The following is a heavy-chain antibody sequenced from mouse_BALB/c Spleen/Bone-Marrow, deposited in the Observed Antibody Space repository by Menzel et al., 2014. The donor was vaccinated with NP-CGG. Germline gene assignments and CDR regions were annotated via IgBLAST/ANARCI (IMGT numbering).Heavy chain of an antibody. CDR3: ASDAGYFYGRSFDY. Sequence: DVKLVESGGGLVQPGGSLRLSCATSGFTFTDYYMSWVRQPPGKALEWLGFIRNKANGYTTEYSASVKGRFTISRDNSQSILYLQMNTLRAEDSATYYCASDAGYFYGRSFDYWGQGSTLTGSS. J-gene: IGHJ2*01. CDR1: GFTFTDYY. D-gene: IGHD1-1*01. V-gene: IGHV7-3*02. CDR2: IRNKANGYTT.